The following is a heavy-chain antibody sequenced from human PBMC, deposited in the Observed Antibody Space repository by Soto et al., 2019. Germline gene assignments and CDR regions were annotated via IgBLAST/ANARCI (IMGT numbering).Heavy chain of an antibody. D-gene: IGHD3-22*01. CDR2: IIPIFGTA. J-gene: IGHJ4*02. Sequence: QVQLVQSGAEVKKPGSSVKVSCKASGGTFSSYAISWVRQAPGQGLEWMGGIIPIFGTANYAQKFQGRVTITADKSTSTAYMELSSLRSEDTAVYYCARARGNYYDSSGYYLDYRGQGTLVTVSS. CDR3: ARARGNYYDSSGYYLDY. V-gene: IGHV1-69*06. CDR1: GGTFSSYA.